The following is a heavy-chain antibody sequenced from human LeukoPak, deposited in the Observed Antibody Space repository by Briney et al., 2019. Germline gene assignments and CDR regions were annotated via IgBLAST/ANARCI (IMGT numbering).Heavy chain of an antibody. V-gene: IGHV4-39*02. D-gene: IGHD2-15*01. Sequence: SETLSLTCTVSGGSISSSSYYWGWIRQPPGKGLEWIGSIYYSGSTYYNPSLKSRVTISVDTSKNQFSLQLNSVTPEDTAVYYCARDIVVVAATNYFDYWGQGTLVTVSS. J-gene: IGHJ4*02. CDR3: ARDIVVVAATNYFDY. CDR1: GGSISSSSYY. CDR2: IYYSGST.